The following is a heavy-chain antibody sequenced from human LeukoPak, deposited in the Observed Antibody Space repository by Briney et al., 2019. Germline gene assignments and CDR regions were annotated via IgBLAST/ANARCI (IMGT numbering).Heavy chain of an antibody. CDR2: IYPGDSDT. CDR1: GYSFTSYW. D-gene: IGHD3-22*01. Sequence: GESLKISCKGSGYSFTSYWIGWVGQMPGKGLEWMGIIYPGDSDTRYSPSFQGQVTISADKSISTAYLQWSSLKASDTAMYYCATSAPYDSSGYYYYFDYWGQGTLVTVSS. J-gene: IGHJ4*02. CDR3: ATSAPYDSSGYYYYFDY. V-gene: IGHV5-51*01.